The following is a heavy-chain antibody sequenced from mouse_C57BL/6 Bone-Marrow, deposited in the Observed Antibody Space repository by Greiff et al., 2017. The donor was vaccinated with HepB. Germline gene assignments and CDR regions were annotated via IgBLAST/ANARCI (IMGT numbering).Heavy chain of an antibody. CDR3: TTYYYGSSSFDY. D-gene: IGHD1-1*01. J-gene: IGHJ2*01. V-gene: IGHV14-4*01. Sequence: VQLQQSGAELVRPGASVKLSCTASGFNIKDDYMHWVKQRPEQGLDWIGWIDPENGDTEYASKFQGKATITADTSSNTAYLQLSSLTSEDTAVYYCTTYYYGSSSFDYWGQGTTLTVSS. CDR1: GFNIKDDY. CDR2: IDPENGDT.